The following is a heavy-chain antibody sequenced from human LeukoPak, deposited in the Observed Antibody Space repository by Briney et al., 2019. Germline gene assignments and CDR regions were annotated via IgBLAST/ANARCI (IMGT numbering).Heavy chain of an antibody. CDR2: INPNSGGT. CDR1: GYTFTGYY. D-gene: IGHD3-22*01. CDR3: ARDYYDSSGYYSSANFDY. Sequence: ASVKVSCKASGYTFTGYYMHWVRQAPGQGLEWMGWINPNSGGTNYAQKFQGRVTMTRDTSISTAYMELSRLRSDDTAVYYCARDYYDSSGYYSSANFDYWGQGTLVTVSS. J-gene: IGHJ4*02. V-gene: IGHV1-2*02.